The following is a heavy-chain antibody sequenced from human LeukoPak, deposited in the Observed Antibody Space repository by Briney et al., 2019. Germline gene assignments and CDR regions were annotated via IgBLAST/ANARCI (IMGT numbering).Heavy chain of an antibody. V-gene: IGHV3-23*01. CDR2: ISGSGGST. D-gene: IGHD3-22*01. J-gene: IGHJ4*02. Sequence: PGGSLRLSCAASGFTFSSYAMSWVRQAPGKGLEWVSAISGSGGSTYYADSVKGRFTISRDNSKNTLYLQMNSLRAEDTAVYYCAGPTYYYDSSGYTRHPYYFDYWGQGTLVTVSS. CDR1: GFTFSSYA. CDR3: AGPTYYYDSSGYTRHPYYFDY.